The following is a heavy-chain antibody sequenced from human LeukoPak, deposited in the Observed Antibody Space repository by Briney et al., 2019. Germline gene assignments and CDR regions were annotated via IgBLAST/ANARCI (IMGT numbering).Heavy chain of an antibody. CDR2: ISGSGGST. Sequence: GGSLRLSCAASGFTFSSYEMNWVRQAPGKGLEWVSAISGSGGSTYYADSVKGRFTISRDNSKNTLYLQMNSLRAEDTAVYYCATMGDYHDAFDIWGQGTMVTVSS. J-gene: IGHJ3*02. CDR1: GFTFSSYE. D-gene: IGHD1-26*01. CDR3: ATMGDYHDAFDI. V-gene: IGHV3-23*01.